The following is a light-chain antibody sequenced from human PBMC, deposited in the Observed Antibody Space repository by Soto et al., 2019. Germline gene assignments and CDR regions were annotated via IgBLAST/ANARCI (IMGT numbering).Light chain of an antibody. Sequence: QSALTQPASVSGSPGQSITISCTGTSDDFGGYNYVSWYQQHPGKAPKLMIFEVNNRPSGVSNRFSGSRSGNTASLTISGLQAEDEADYYCSSYRSGNTLVVXGGGTTVTVL. J-gene: IGLJ2*01. CDR1: SDDFGGYNY. V-gene: IGLV2-14*01. CDR2: EVN. CDR3: SSYRSGNTLVV.